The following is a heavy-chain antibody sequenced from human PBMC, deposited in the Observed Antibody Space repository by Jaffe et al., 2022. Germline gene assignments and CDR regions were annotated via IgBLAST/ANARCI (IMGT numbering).Heavy chain of an antibody. V-gene: IGHV4-61*02. J-gene: IGHJ6*03. CDR2: IYTSGST. CDR3: ASGPLPFMDV. CDR1: GGSISSGSYY. Sequence: QVQLQESGPGLVKPSQTLSLTCTVSGGSISSGSYYWSWIRQPAGKGLEWIGRIYTSGSTNYNPSLKSRVTISVDTSKNQFSLKLSSVTAADTAVYYCASGPLPFMDVWGKGTTVTVSS.